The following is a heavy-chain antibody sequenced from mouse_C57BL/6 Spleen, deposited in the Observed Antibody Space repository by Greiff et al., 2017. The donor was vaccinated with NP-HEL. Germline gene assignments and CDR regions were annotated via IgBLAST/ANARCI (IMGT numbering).Heavy chain of an antibody. V-gene: IGHV5-4*01. Sequence: EVQGVESGGGLVKPGGSLKLSCAASGFTFSSYAMSWVRQTPEKRLEWVATISDGGSYTYYPDNVKGRFTISRDNAKNNLYLQMSHLKSEDTAMYYCARPFYYYGSGYYFDYWGQGTTLTVSS. CDR3: ARPFYYYGSGYYFDY. J-gene: IGHJ2*01. CDR2: ISDGGSYT. CDR1: GFTFSSYA. D-gene: IGHD1-1*01.